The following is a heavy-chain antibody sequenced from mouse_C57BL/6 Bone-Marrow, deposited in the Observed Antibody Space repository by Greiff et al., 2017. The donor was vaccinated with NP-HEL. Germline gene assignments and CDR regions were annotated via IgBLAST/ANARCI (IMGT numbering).Heavy chain of an antibody. Sequence: VQLQQSGPELVKPGASVKISCKASGNAFSSSWMNWVKQRPGKGLEWIGRIYPGDGDTNYNGKFKGKATLTADKSSSTAYMQLSSLTSEDSAVYLCARQGNYGSSYYAMDYWGQGTSVTVSS. J-gene: IGHJ4*01. D-gene: IGHD1-1*01. CDR3: ARQGNYGSSYYAMDY. CDR2: IYPGDGDT. CDR1: GNAFSSSW. V-gene: IGHV1-82*01.